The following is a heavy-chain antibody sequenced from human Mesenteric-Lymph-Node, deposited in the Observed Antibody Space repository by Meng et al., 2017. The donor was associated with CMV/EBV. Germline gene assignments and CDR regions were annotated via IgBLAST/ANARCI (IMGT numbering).Heavy chain of an antibody. D-gene: IGHD3-3*01. CDR2: IKNKANSYFT. V-gene: IGHV3-72*01. CDR1: GFIFSGHF. Sequence: GGSLRLSCTASGFIFSGHFLDWVRQAPGQSLEWLARIKNKANSYFTEYAASVKGRFTVSRDDSENSLFLQMNDLQTEDTAVYYCGDFGGARGLDIRGQGITVTVSS. CDR3: GDFGGARGLDI. J-gene: IGHJ6*02.